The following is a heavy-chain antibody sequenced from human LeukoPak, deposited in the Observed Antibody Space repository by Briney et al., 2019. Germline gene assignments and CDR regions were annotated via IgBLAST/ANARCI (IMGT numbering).Heavy chain of an antibody. CDR2: INHSGST. CDR3: ARGKMTTVTMVVWRFGSDYGMDV. V-gene: IGHV4-34*01. CDR1: GGSFSGYY. Sequence: SETLSLTCAVYGGSFSGYYWSWIRQPPGKGLEWIGEINHSGSTNYNPSLKSRVTISVDTSKNQFSLKLSSVTAADTAVYYCARGKMTTVTMVVWRFGSDYGMDVWGQGTTVTVSS. J-gene: IGHJ6*02. D-gene: IGHD4-11*01.